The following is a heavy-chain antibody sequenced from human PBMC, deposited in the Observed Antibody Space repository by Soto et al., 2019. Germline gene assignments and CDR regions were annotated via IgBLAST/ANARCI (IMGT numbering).Heavy chain of an antibody. J-gene: IGHJ5*02. D-gene: IGHD3-10*01. CDR1: GGSISSYY. CDR3: ARAKSMVPGVIHWFDP. Sequence: SETLSLTCTVSGGSISSYYWSWIRQPPGKGLEWIGYIYYSGSTNYNPSLKSRVTISVDTSKNQFSLKLSSVTAADTAVYYCARAKSMVPGVIHWFDPWGQGTLVTVS. CDR2: IYYSGST. V-gene: IGHV4-59*01.